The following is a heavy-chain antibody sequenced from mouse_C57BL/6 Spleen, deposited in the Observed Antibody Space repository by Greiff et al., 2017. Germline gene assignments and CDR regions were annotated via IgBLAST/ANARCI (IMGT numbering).Heavy chain of an antibody. CDR3: ARGGAWDDYFDY. CDR1: GFNIKDYY. J-gene: IGHJ2*01. V-gene: IGHV14-2*01. CDR2: IDPEDGET. D-gene: IGHD4-1*01. Sequence: EVKLMESGAELVKPGASVKLSCTASGFNIKDYYMHWVKQRTEQGLEWIGRIDPEDGETKYAPKFQGKATITVDTSSNTAYLQLSSLTSEDAAVYYCARGGAWDDYFDYWGQGTTLTVSS.